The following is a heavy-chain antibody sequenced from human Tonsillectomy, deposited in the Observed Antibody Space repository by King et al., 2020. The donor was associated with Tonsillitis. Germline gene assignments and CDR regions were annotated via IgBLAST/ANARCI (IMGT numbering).Heavy chain of an antibody. CDR3: ARVVGNNQFDY. J-gene: IGHJ4*02. V-gene: IGHV4-31*03. Sequence: QLQESGPGLVKPSQTLSLTCTVSGGSVSSSGYYWSWIRQHPGKGLEWIGYIYYSGSTYYNPSLKSRLTISVDQSKNQFSLRLTSVTAADTAVYYCARVVGNNQFDYWGQGTLVTVSS. D-gene: IGHD1/OR15-1a*01. CDR2: IYYSGST. CDR1: GGSVSSSGYY.